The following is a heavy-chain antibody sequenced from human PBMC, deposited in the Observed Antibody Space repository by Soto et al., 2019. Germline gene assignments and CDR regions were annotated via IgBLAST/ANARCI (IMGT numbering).Heavy chain of an antibody. V-gene: IGHV3-11*01. CDR2: ISTSGSMK. Sequence: QVQLVESGGGLVKPGGTLRLSCAASGFILNDYYMSWIRQAPGKGLEWVSSISTSGSMKYYADSVKGRFTISRDNAKNSMYLQVNSLRAEYPAVYYCARQYYDSGRGAFDIWGQGTMVTVSS. D-gene: IGHD1-26*01. CDR1: GFILNDYY. J-gene: IGHJ3*02. CDR3: ARQYYDSGRGAFDI.